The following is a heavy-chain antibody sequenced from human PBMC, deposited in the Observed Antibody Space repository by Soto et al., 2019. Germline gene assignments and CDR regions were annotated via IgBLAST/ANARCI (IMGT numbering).Heavy chain of an antibody. Sequence: SVKVSCKPSGGTLSSYAISWVRQAPGQGLEWMGGIIHIFGTANYEQKFQGRVTITADESTSTAYMELSSLRSEDTAVYYCARENSDSSGYYSPYYSAYWGQGTLVTVSS. V-gene: IGHV1-69*13. CDR2: IIHIFGTA. CDR1: GGTLSSYA. CDR3: ARENSDSSGYYSPYYSAY. D-gene: IGHD3-22*01. J-gene: IGHJ4*02.